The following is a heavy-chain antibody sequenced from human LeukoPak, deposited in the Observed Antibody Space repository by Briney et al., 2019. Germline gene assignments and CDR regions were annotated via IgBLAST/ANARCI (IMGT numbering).Heavy chain of an antibody. J-gene: IGHJ5*02. CDR1: GYSFTSYW. CDR3: ARRPLNGYCSSTSCYTWFDP. V-gene: IGHV5-51*01. CDR2: IYPGDSDT. Sequence: GEPLKISCKGSGYSFTSYWIGWVRQMPGKGLEWMGIIYPGDSDTRYSPSFQGQVTISANKSISTAYLQWSSLKASDTAMYYCARRPLNGYCSSTSCYTWFDPWGQGTLVTVSS. D-gene: IGHD2-2*02.